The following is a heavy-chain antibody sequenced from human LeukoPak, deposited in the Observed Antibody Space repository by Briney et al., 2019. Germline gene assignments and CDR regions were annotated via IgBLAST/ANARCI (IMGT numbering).Heavy chain of an antibody. J-gene: IGHJ4*02. Sequence: AGGSLRLSCAASAFTFSDSYMSWIRQAPGKGLEWVSYISSTGDLISYADSVKGRFTISRDSAKNSLYLQMNSLRAEDTAVYYCARDRGGSCSSTSCSTFDYWGQGILVSVSS. CDR1: AFTFSDSY. CDR2: ISSTGDLI. D-gene: IGHD2-2*01. CDR3: ARDRGGSCSSTSCSTFDY. V-gene: IGHV3-11*04.